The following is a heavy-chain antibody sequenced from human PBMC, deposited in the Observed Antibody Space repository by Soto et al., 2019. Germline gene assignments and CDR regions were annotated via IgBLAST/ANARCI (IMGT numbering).Heavy chain of an antibody. V-gene: IGHV1-18*01. CDR2: ISPYNGHS. D-gene: IGHD2-2*01. CDR3: ARDLTIVPATHPRLENYGMDV. J-gene: IGHJ6*02. CDR1: GYSFSSYG. Sequence: ASVKVSCKASGYSFSSYGISWVRRAPGQGLEWMGWISPYNGHSKFVQRFQGRVTMTTDTSTRTAYLELMGLQSDDTAHYYCARDLTIVPATHPRLENYGMDVWGQGTMVTVSS.